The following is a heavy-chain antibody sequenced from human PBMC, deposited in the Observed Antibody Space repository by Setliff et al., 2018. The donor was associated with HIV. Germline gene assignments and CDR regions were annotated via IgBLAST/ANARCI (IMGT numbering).Heavy chain of an antibody. J-gene: IGHJ4*02. CDR2: ILWSNGAT. D-gene: IGHD5-12*01. CDR3: ARDWRSGYDLNFDY. V-gene: IGHV3-20*04. Sequence: PGGSLRLSCAASGFTFDDYGISWVRQVPGKGLEWVSGILWSNGATGYADSVKGRFTISRGNAKNTLYLQMNSLRAEDTAIYYCARDWRSGYDLNFDYWGQGTVFTVSS. CDR1: GFTFDDYG.